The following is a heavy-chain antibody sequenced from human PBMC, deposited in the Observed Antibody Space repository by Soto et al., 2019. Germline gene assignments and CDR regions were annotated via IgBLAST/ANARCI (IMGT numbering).Heavy chain of an antibody. J-gene: IGHJ4*02. D-gene: IGHD2-21*02. CDR2: INHSGST. CDR3: ARGYVVVTV. Sequence: TSETLSLTCAVYGGSFSGYYWSWIRQPPGKGLEWIGEINHSGSTNYNPSLKSRVTISVDTSKNQFSLKLSSVTAADTAVYYCARGYVVVTVWGQGTLVTVSS. V-gene: IGHV4-34*01. CDR1: GGSFSGYY.